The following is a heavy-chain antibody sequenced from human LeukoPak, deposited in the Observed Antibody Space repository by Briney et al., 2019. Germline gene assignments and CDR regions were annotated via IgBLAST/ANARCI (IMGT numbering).Heavy chain of an antibody. Sequence: GGSLTLSCAASGFTLSGAAMHWVRQASGKGLEWLGRIRSKADSYTTAYAASVKGRFSVSRDDSKNTAYLQMNSLKTEDTAVYYCRAAVAGDYFDLWGRGTLVTVPS. CDR1: GFTLSGAA. D-gene: IGHD6-19*01. J-gene: IGHJ2*01. CDR3: RAAVAGDYFDL. CDR2: IRSKADSYTT. V-gene: IGHV3-73*01.